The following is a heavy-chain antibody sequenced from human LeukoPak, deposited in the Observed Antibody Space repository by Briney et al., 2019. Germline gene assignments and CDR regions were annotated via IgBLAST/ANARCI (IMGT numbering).Heavy chain of an antibody. V-gene: IGHV1-2*02. CDR3: ARTPSTGSAV. Sequence: GASVKVFCKASGYSFTGYYLNWVRQAPGQGLEWMGWINPNSGGTNYAQKFQGRVTMTRDTSISTAYMELSGLRFDDTAVYYCARTPSTGSAVWGQGTLVTVSS. D-gene: IGHD1-1*01. CDR2: INPNSGGT. CDR1: GYSFTGYY. J-gene: IGHJ4*02.